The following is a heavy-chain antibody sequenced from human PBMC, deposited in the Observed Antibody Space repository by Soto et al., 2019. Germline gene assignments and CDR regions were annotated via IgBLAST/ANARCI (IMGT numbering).Heavy chain of an antibody. CDR1: GGSISSSNW. V-gene: IGHV4-4*02. CDR3: ARGRKDTAANWFDP. Sequence: SETLSLTCAVSGGSISSSNWWSWVRQPPVKGLEWIGEIYHSGSTNYNPSLKSRVTIPVDTSKNQFSLKLSSVTAADTAVYYCARGRKDTAANWFDPWGQGTLVTVSS. J-gene: IGHJ5*02. CDR2: IYHSGST. D-gene: IGHD5-18*01.